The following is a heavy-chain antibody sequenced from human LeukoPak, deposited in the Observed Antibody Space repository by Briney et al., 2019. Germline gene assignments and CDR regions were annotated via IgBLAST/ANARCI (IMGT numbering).Heavy chain of an antibody. CDR1: GYSISSGYY. J-gene: IGHJ5*02. CDR2: IYHSGGT. V-gene: IGHV4-38-2*02. Sequence: SETLSLTCTVSGYSISSGYYWGWIRQPPGKGLEWIGSIYHSGGTYFNPSLKSRVTISVDTSKNQFSLKLSSVTAADTAVYYCARGSGSYNNWFDPWGQGTLVTVSS. D-gene: IGHD1-26*01. CDR3: ARGSGSYNNWFDP.